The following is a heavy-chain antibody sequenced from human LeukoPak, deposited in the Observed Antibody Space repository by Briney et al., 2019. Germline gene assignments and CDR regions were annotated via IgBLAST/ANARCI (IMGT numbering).Heavy chain of an antibody. CDR1: GDTFSSYA. CDR3: ARAPNYYDSSGYWPLMYFDL. CDR2: IIPIFGTA. Sequence: SVKVSCKASGDTFSSYAISWVRQAPGQGLEWMGGIIPIFGTANYAQKFQGRVTITADESTSTAYMELSSLRSEDTAVYYCARAPNYYDSSGYWPLMYFDLWGRGTLVTVSS. J-gene: IGHJ2*01. D-gene: IGHD3-22*01. V-gene: IGHV1-69*13.